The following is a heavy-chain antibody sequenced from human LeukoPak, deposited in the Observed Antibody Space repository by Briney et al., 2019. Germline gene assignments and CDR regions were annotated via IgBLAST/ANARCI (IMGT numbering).Heavy chain of an antibody. CDR1: GFTFSSYA. D-gene: IGHD2-15*01. Sequence: PGGSLRLSCAASGFTFSSYAMSWVRQAPGKGLEWVSGISGSDGDTYNADSVKGRFTISRDDSKNTLYLQMNSLRAEDAAVYYCAKGSLSYCSGRCYYFDYWGQGTLVTVSS. CDR3: AKGSLSYCSGRCYYFDY. J-gene: IGHJ4*02. V-gene: IGHV3-23*01. CDR2: ISGSDGDT.